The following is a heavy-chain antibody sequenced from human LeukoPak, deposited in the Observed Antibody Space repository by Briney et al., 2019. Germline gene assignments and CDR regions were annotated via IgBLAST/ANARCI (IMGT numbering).Heavy chain of an antibody. Sequence: PGGSLRLSCAASGFTFSDYYMSWIRQAPGKGLEWVSYISSSGSTIYYADSVKGRFIISRDNAKNSLYLQMNSLRAEDTAVYYCARDKGDYDSSGSLFVFGGQGTKVTVSS. J-gene: IGHJ4*02. CDR1: GFTFSDYY. CDR2: ISSSGSTI. V-gene: IGHV3-11*01. CDR3: ARDKGDYDSSGSLFVF. D-gene: IGHD3-22*01.